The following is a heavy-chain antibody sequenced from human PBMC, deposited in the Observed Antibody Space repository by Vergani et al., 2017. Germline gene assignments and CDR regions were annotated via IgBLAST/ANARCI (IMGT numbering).Heavy chain of an antibody. J-gene: IGHJ3*02. CDR1: GFTFSSYA. V-gene: IGHV3-30-3*01. Sequence: QVQLVESGGGVVQPGRSLRLSCAASGFTFSSYAMHWVRQAPGKGLEWVAVISYDGSNKYYADSVKGRFTISRDNSKNTLYLQMNSLKTEDTAVYYCTRTAELLGAFDIWGQGTMVTVSS. CDR3: TRTAELLGAFDI. D-gene: IGHD1-26*01. CDR2: ISYDGSNK.